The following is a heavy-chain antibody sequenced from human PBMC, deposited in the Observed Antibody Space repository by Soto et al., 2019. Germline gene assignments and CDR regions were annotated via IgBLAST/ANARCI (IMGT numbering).Heavy chain of an antibody. CDR2: IKSKTDGGTT. CDR3: TTGRVVPAAMREDYYYYYGMDV. CDR1: GFTFSNAW. J-gene: IGHJ6*02. D-gene: IGHD2-2*01. Sequence: GGSLRLSCAASGFTFSNAWMNWVRQAPGKGLEWVGRIKSKTDGGTTDYAAPVKGRFTISRDDSKNTLYLQMNSLKTEDTAVYYCTTGRVVPAAMREDYYYYYGMDVWGQGTTVTVSS. V-gene: IGHV3-15*07.